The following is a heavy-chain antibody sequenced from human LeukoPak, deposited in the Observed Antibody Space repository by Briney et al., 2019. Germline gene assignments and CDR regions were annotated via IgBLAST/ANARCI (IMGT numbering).Heavy chain of an antibody. Sequence: GGSLRLSCAASGFTFSSYAMHWVRQAPGKGLEWVAVISYDGSNKYYADSVKGRFTISRDNAKNSLYLQMNSLRAEDTAVYYCATLRVGESDYWGQGTLVTVSS. J-gene: IGHJ4*02. CDR1: GFTFSSYA. V-gene: IGHV3-30-3*01. CDR2: ISYDGSNK. D-gene: IGHD3-10*01. CDR3: ATLRVGESDY.